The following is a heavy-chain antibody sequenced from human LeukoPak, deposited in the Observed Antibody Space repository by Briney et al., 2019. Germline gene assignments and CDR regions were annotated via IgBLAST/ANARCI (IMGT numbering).Heavy chain of an antibody. J-gene: IGHJ6*03. D-gene: IGHD6-19*01. CDR3: ARRAVDNSYYYYMDV. CDR2: MNPKSGNT. Sequence: GASVKVSCKASGYTFTSYDINWVRQVTGQGLEWMGWMNPKSGNTGYAQKFQGRVTITRNTSISTAYMEVSRLRYEDTAVYYCARRAVDNSYYYYMDVWGKGTTVTVSS. CDR1: GYTFTSYD. V-gene: IGHV1-8*03.